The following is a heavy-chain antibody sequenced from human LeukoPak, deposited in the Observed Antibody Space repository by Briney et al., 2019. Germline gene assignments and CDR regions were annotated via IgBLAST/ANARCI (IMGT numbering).Heavy chain of an antibody. J-gene: IGHJ6*02. CDR1: GYTFTGYY. CDR3: ARDPRRVYYYYYGMDV. V-gene: IGHV1-2*02. CDR2: INPNSGGT. D-gene: IGHD5/OR15-5a*01. Sequence: GASVKVSCKASGYTFTGYYMHWVRQAPGQGLEWMGWINPNSGGTNYAQKFQGRVTMTRDTSISTAYMELSRLRSDDTAVYYCARDPRRVYYYYYGMDVWGQGTTVTVSS.